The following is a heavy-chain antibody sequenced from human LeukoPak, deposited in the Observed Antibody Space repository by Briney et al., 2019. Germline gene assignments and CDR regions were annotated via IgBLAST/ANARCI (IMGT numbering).Heavy chain of an antibody. CDR1: GFTFSNYE. Sequence: GGSLRLSCAASGFTFSNYEMNWVRQAPGKGLEWVSYISSSGTTIYYADSVKGRFTISRDNAKNSLYLQMDSLRAEDTAVYYCARGYGYGYEYWGQGTQVTVSS. J-gene: IGHJ4*02. CDR2: ISSSGTTI. D-gene: IGHD5-18*01. CDR3: ARGYGYGYEY. V-gene: IGHV3-48*03.